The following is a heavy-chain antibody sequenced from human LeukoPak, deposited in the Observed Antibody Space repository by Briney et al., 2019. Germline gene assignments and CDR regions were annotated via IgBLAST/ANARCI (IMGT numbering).Heavy chain of an antibody. CDR3: ARDGITSGWYVDN. D-gene: IGHD6-19*01. CDR1: GYTFTNYY. CDR2: INPSGGST. V-gene: IGHV1-46*01. Sequence: ASVKVSCKASGYTFTNYYIHWVRQAPGQGLEWTGMINPSGGSTSYAQKFQGRVTMTRDTSTSTVYMELSSLRSEDTAVYYCARDGITSGWYVDNWGQGTLVTVSS. J-gene: IGHJ4*02.